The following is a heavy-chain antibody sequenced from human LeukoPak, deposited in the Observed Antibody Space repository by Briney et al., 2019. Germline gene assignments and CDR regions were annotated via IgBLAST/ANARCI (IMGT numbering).Heavy chain of an antibody. J-gene: IGHJ4*01. V-gene: IGHV3-74*01. CDR3: ATDEAATGRLDY. D-gene: IGHD1-1*01. Sequence: GGSLRLSCAASGFNFRNYWMHWVRQAPGKGLVWVSRINSDGSSTSYADSVKGRFTISRDNAENTLYLQINSLRAEDTAVYYCATDEAATGRLDYWGQEPWSPTLQ. CDR1: GFNFRNYW. CDR2: INSDGSST.